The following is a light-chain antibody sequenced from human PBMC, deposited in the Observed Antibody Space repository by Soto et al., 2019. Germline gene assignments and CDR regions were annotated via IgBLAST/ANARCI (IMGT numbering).Light chain of an antibody. CDR1: QSVTTY. V-gene: IGKV1-39*01. J-gene: IGKJ2*01. CDR2: ATS. Sequence: DIQMTQSPSSLSASVGDRVIITCRASQSVTTYLNWYQQKAGKAPSLLIYATSRLQSGVPSRFSGSGSGTHFTLTISSLQPEDFATYYCQQSYDTVMYTFGQGTKLEIK. CDR3: QQSYDTVMYT.